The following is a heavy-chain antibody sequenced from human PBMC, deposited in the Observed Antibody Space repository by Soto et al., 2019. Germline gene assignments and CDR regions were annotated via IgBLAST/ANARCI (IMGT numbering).Heavy chain of an antibody. Sequence: PGESLKISCKGSGYSFTSYWIGWVRQMPGKGLEWMGIIYPGDSDTRYSPSFQGQVTISADKSISTAYLQWSSLKASDTAMYYCARGKSSLLDFWSGYSPYYYYGMDVWGQGTTVTVSS. CDR1: GYSFTSYW. CDR3: ARGKSSLLDFWSGYSPYYYYGMDV. J-gene: IGHJ6*02. CDR2: IYPGDSDT. D-gene: IGHD3-3*01. V-gene: IGHV5-51*01.